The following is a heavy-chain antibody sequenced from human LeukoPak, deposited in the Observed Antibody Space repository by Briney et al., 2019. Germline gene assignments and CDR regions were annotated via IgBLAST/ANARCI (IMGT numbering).Heavy chain of an antibody. Sequence: GGSLRLSCAASGFTFSSYAMSWVRQAPGKGLEWVSAISGSGGSTYYADSVKGRFTISRDNSKNTLYLQMNSLRAEDTAVYYCAKVPVFSLTISEVVTDDAFDIWGQGTIITVSS. CDR2: ISGSGGST. J-gene: IGHJ3*02. D-gene: IGHD3-3*01. CDR1: GFTFSSYA. CDR3: AKVPVFSLTISEVVTDDAFDI. V-gene: IGHV3-23*01.